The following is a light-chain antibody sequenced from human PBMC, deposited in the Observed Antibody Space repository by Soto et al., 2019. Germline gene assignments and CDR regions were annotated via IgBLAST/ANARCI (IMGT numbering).Light chain of an antibody. V-gene: IGKV3-15*01. Sequence: EILMTQSPATLSVSPGERATLSCRASQSVSSNLAWYQQKPGKAPRLLIYGASTRATGIPARFSGSGSGTEFTLTISSLQYEDDAVYYCQQYNNWPPRTFGQGTKVEIK. CDR2: GAS. J-gene: IGKJ1*01. CDR1: QSVSSN. CDR3: QQYNNWPPRT.